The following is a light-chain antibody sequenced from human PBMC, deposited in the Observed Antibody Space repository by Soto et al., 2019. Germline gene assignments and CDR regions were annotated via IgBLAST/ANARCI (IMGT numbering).Light chain of an antibody. CDR1: QSVSNNY. V-gene: IGKV3-20*01. CDR3: QQYNNWPPIT. CDR2: GAS. Sequence: EIVLTQSPGTLSLSPGERATLSCRASQSVSNNYLAWYHQKPGQAXXLLIYGASNRATGIPDRFSGSVSGTDFTLTISRLEPEDFAVYYCQQYNNWPPITFGQGTRLEIK. J-gene: IGKJ5*01.